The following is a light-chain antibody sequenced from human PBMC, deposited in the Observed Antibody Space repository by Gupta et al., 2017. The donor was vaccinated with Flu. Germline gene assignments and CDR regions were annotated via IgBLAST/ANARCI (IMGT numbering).Light chain of an antibody. V-gene: IGKV3-11*01. CDR3: QKRSNWPPYT. CDR2: DAS. CDR1: QSVGTY. J-gene: IGKJ2*01. Sequence: ATLSLSPGERATLSCRASQSVGTYLDWYQQKPGQTPRLLIYDASNRATGIPARFSGSGYGTDFTLTISSREPEDFAVYYCQKRSNWPPYTFGQGTKMEI.